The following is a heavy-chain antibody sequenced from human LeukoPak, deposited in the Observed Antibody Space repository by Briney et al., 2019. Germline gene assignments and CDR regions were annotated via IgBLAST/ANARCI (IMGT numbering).Heavy chain of an antibody. CDR3: ATTLAVAGTRAYYYYMDV. D-gene: IGHD6-19*01. V-gene: IGHV3-23*01. Sequence: GGSLRLSCAASGFTFSSCAMSWVRQAPGKGLEWVSAISGSGGSTYYADSVKGRFTISRDNSKNTLYLQMDSLRAEDTAVYYCATTLAVAGTRAYYYYMDVWGKGTTVTVSS. CDR1: GFTFSSCA. CDR2: ISGSGGST. J-gene: IGHJ6*03.